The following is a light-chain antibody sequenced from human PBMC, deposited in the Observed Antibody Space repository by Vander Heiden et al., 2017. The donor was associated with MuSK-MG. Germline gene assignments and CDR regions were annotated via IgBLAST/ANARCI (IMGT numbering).Light chain of an antibody. CDR3: QQTYSTPWT. CDR2: AAS. Sequence: DIQMTQSPSSLSASVGDRVTITCRPSQSISNYLNWYQQKPGEAPKLLIYAASSLQSGVPSRFSGSGSGTDFTLTISSLQHEDFATYYCQQTYSTPWTFGQGTKVEIK. J-gene: IGKJ1*01. CDR1: QSISNY. V-gene: IGKV1-39*01.